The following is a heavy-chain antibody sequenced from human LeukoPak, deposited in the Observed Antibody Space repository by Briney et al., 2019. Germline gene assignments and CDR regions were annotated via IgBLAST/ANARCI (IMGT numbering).Heavy chain of an antibody. CDR1: GFTFSSYG. D-gene: IGHD4-23*01. J-gene: IGHJ5*02. CDR3: AKDLGGRGGNSLWAIDP. Sequence: GGSLRLSCAASGFTFSSYGMHWVRQAPGKGLEWVAVISYDGSNKYYADSVKGRFTIFRDNSKSTLYLQMNSLRAEDTAVYYCAKDLGGRGGNSLWAIDPWGQGTLVTVSS. V-gene: IGHV3-30*18. CDR2: ISYDGSNK.